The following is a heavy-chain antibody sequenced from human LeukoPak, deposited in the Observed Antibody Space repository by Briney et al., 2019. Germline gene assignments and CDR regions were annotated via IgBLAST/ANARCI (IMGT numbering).Heavy chain of an antibody. Sequence: GESLKISCKGSGYSFTSYWIGWVRQMPGKGLEWMGIIYPGDSDTRYSPSFQGQVTISADKSISTAYLQWSSLKASDTAMYYCARQGYSSSWMPRPDYWGQGTLVTVSS. V-gene: IGHV5-51*01. D-gene: IGHD6-13*01. CDR3: ARQGYSSSWMPRPDY. CDR2: IYPGDSDT. CDR1: GYSFTSYW. J-gene: IGHJ4*02.